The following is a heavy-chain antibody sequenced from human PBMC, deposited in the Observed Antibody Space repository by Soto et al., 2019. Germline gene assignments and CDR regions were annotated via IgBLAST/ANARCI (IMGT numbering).Heavy chain of an antibody. Sequence: QLGGSLRLSCAASGFTFSSYWMHWVRQAPGKGLVWVSRINSDGSSTSYADSVKGRFTISRDNAKNTLYLQMNSLRAEDTAVYYCAREQATRGAFDIWGQGTMVTVSS. D-gene: IGHD3-10*01. V-gene: IGHV3-74*01. CDR3: AREQATRGAFDI. J-gene: IGHJ3*02. CDR1: GFTFSSYW. CDR2: INSDGSST.